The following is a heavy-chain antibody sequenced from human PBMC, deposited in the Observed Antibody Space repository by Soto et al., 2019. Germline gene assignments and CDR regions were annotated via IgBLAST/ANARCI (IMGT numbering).Heavy chain of an antibody. V-gene: IGHV3-21*01. CDR1: GFTFSSYS. CDR3: ARDPSRRGGGDSAMFDP. CDR2: ISSSSSYI. Sequence: GGSLRLSCAASGFTFSSYSMNWVRQAPGKGLEWVSSISSSSSYIYYAESVKGRFTISRDNAKNSLYLQMNSLRAEDTAVYYCARDPSRRGGGDSAMFDPWGQGTLVTVSS. J-gene: IGHJ5*02. D-gene: IGHD2-21*02.